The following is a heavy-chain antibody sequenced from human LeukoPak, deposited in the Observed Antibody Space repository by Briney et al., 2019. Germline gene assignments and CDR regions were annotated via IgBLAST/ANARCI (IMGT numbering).Heavy chain of an antibody. CDR2: IYYSGST. V-gene: IGHV4-59*01. Sequence: SETLSLTCTVSGGSISSYYWSWIRQPPGKGLEWIGYIYYSGSTNYNPSLKSRVTISVDTSKNQFSLKLSSVTAADTAVYYCARVMTFGQWLVPQNWGQGTLVTVSS. CDR3: ARVMTFGQWLVPQN. J-gene: IGHJ4*02. D-gene: IGHD6-19*01. CDR1: GGSISSYY.